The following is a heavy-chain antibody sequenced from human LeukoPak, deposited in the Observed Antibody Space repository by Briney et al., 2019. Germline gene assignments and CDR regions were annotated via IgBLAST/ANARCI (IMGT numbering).Heavy chain of an antibody. V-gene: IGHV3-21*01. CDR3: ARTSLRTFHI. Sequence: GGSLRLSCAASGFTFNVYNMNWVRQAPGKGLEWVSSISSSSIYIYYADSVKGRFTISRDNANNSMYLQMNSLRAEDTAVYYCARTSLRTFHIWGQGTMVTVSS. CDR2: ISSSSIYI. J-gene: IGHJ3*02. CDR1: GFTFNVYN.